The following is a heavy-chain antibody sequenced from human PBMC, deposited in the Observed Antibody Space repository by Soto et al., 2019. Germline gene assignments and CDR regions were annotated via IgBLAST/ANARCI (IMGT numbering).Heavy chain of an antibody. D-gene: IGHD2-21*01. Sequence: PSETLSLTCIVSGVSVSSGSFHCNWIRQSPGKGLEWIGYAHYGGSVNYDPSLKSRLTISVDTSKNQFFLKLTSVTAADTAVYCGARRSSCALRYWLDSWGPGTLVTVSS. CDR2: AHYGGSV. CDR3: ARRSSCALRYWLDS. J-gene: IGHJ5*01. CDR1: GVSVSSGSFH. V-gene: IGHV4-61*01.